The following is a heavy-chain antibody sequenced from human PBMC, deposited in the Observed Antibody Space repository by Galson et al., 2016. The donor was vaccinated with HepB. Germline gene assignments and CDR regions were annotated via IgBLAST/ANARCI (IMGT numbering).Heavy chain of an antibody. CDR2: IKQDGSEI. D-gene: IGHD5-12*01. CDR3: ACLPNIVATMGSDF. J-gene: IGHJ4*02. Sequence: SLRLSCAASGFTLSRHWMSWVRQAPGKGLEWVANIKQDGSEIYYVDSVKGRFTISRDNAKNSVFLQMNSLRPDAAAVYYCACLPNIVATMGSDFWGRGTLVTVSS. CDR1: GFTLSRHW. V-gene: IGHV3-7*01.